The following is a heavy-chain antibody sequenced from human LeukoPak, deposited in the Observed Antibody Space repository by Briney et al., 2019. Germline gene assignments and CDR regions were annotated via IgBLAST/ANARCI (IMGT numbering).Heavy chain of an antibody. Sequence: GSLRLSCAASGFTFSSYSMNWVRQAPGKGLEWIGYIYYSGSTNYNPSLKSRVTISVDTSKNQFSLKLSSVTAADTAVYYCARVGAYYDFWSGKLANWFDPWGQGTLVTVSS. CDR2: IYYSGST. CDR3: ARVGAYYDFWSGKLANWFDP. V-gene: IGHV4-59*01. D-gene: IGHD3-3*01. CDR1: GFTFSSYS. J-gene: IGHJ5*02.